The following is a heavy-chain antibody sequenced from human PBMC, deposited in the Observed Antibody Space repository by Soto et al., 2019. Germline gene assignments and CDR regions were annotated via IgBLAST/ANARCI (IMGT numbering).Heavy chain of an antibody. D-gene: IGHD3-22*01. CDR2: IIPLFAAP. V-gene: IGHV1-69*01. CDR1: GDSFSSSA. CDR3: AILTTSGYYPPFDD. J-gene: IGHJ4*02. Sequence: QVQLVQSGAEVKKPGSSVKVSCKASGDSFSSSAITWVRQAPGQGLEWMGGIIPLFAAPHYAHRFQDRVTITADESTSTAYMELSSLRSEDTADYYCAILTTSGYYPPFDDWGQGTLVTVSS.